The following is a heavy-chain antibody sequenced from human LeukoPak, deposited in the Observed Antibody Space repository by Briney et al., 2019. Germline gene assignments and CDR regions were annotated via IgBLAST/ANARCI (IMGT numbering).Heavy chain of an antibody. D-gene: IGHD6-19*01. V-gene: IGHV3-64*04. CDR2: ISSNGDNT. CDR3: ARVLGQWLVTAPDY. Sequence: GGSLRLSCSASGFPFNTYAIHWVRQAPGKGLEYVAGISSNGDNTDFADSAKGRFTISRDNSKSTLFLQMNSLRAEDTAVYYCARVLGQWLVTAPDYWGQGTLVTVSS. CDR1: GFPFNTYA. J-gene: IGHJ4*02.